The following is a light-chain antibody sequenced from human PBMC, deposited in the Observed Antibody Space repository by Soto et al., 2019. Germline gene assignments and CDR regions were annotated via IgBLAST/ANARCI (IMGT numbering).Light chain of an antibody. CDR3: QQYYSTLIT. Sequence: EIVMTQSPATLSVSPGEGATLSCRASQSVSSNLAWYQQKRGQAPRLLIYGASTRATGIPARFSGSGSGTEFTLTISSLQAEDVAVYYCQQYYSTLITFGQGTRLEIK. V-gene: IGKV3-15*01. CDR2: GAS. CDR1: QSVSSN. J-gene: IGKJ5*01.